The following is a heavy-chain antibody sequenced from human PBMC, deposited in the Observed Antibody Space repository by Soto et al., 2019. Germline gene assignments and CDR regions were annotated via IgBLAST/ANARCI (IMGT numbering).Heavy chain of an antibody. J-gene: IGHJ4*02. CDR1: GYTFTSYG. CDR2: ISVYNGNT. CDR3: ARGQKLFQDGRFDY. D-gene: IGHD1-1*01. V-gene: IGHV1-18*01. Sequence: QVQLVQSGAEVKKPGASVRVSCKASGYTFTSYGITWVRQAPGQGLEWMGWISVYNGNTNYAQGLQGRVTMTTDTSTTTAYMELRSLRSDDTAVYYCARGQKLFQDGRFDYWGQGTLVTVSS.